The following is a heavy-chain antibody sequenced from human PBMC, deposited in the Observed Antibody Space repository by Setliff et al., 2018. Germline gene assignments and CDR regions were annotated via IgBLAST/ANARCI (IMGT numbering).Heavy chain of an antibody. J-gene: IGHJ6*02. Sequence: PGGSLRLSCVGSEFTFSRFSLHWVRQAPGKGLEWVAVVSYDGNVKYYADSVKGRFTISRDNSKNTLYLQMNSLRAEDTAVYYCAKSQDLGNYYYYYGMDVWGQGTTVTVSS. CDR2: VSYDGNVK. CDR1: EFTFSRFS. V-gene: IGHV3-30*18. CDR3: AKSQDLGNYYYYYGMDV. D-gene: IGHD2-15*01.